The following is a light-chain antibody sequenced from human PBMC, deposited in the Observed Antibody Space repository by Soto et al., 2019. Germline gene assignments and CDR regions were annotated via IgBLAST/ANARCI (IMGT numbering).Light chain of an antibody. CDR3: AAWDDSLSGL. J-gene: IGLJ2*01. CDR2: RNN. V-gene: IGLV1-47*01. Sequence: QSVLTQPPSASGTPGQGVTISCSGSSSNIGSNYVYWYQQLPGTAPKLLIYRNNQRPSGVPDRFSGSKSGTSASLVISGLLSEDEADYYCAAWDDSLSGLFGGGTQLTVL. CDR1: SSNIGSNY.